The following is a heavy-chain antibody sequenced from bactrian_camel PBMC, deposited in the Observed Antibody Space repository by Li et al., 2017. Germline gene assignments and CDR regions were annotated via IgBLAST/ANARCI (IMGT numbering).Heavy chain of an antibody. J-gene: IGHJ6*01. V-gene: IGHV3-2*01. D-gene: IGHD3*01. Sequence: QLVESGGDLVQPGGSLRLSCAASGFTFSSAYMSWVRQAPGKGLEWVSSIKSDSSDTYYVDSVKGRFTISRDNAKKAVYLEMNSLKPEDTGVYYCAADRGYGLDCDEASGYWGQGTQVTVS. CDR2: IKSDSSDT. CDR3: AADRGYGLDCDEASGY. CDR1: GFTFSSAY.